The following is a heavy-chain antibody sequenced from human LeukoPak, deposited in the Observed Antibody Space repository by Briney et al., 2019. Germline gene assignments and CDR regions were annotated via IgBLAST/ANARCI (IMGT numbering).Heavy chain of an antibody. J-gene: IGHJ4*02. Sequence: GGSLRLSCAASGFTFSSYWMSWVRQAPGKGLEWVSGINWNGGSTGYADSVKGRFTISRDNAKNSLYLQMNSLRAEDTAVYYCAKVIQRKIDYWGQGTLVTVSS. V-gene: IGHV3-20*04. CDR3: AKVIQRKIDY. CDR1: GFTFSSYW. D-gene: IGHD6-25*01. CDR2: INWNGGST.